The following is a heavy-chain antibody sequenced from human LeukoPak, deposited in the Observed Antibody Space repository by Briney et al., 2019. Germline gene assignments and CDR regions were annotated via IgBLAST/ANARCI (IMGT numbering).Heavy chain of an antibody. CDR1: GFTFSGYE. V-gene: IGHV3-48*03. CDR3: ARAVGSANWFDP. J-gene: IGHJ5*02. D-gene: IGHD2-15*01. CDR2: IRSSGNSR. Sequence: GGSLRLSCAASGFTFSGYEMNWVRQAPGKGLEWVSYIRSSGNSRYYADSVKGRFTISRDNAKNSLYLQMNSRRAEDTAVYYCARAVGSANWFDPWGQGTLVTVSS.